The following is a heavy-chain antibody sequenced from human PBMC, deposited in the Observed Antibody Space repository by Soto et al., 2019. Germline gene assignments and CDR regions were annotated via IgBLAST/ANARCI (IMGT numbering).Heavy chain of an antibody. J-gene: IGHJ6*02. CDR1: GFPFSMFA. D-gene: IGHD6-6*01. V-gene: IGHV3-23*01. CDR2: VSGSVDRT. CDR3: AKSPSRAPYGMDV. Sequence: VGSLVLSCTASGFPFSMFAMIWVRQAPGKGLEWVSSVSGSVDRTYYADSVRGRFTISRDYSKKTVYLDMSSLRVEDTAVYHCAKSPSRAPYGMDVWGQGTTVTVS.